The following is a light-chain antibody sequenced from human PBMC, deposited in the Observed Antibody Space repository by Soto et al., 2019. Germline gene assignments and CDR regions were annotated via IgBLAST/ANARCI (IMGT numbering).Light chain of an antibody. CDR2: KAS. V-gene: IGKV1-5*03. CDR1: QTINSW. Sequence: DIQMTQSPSTLSASVGDRVTITCRASQTINSWLAWFQQKPGKAPNLLIYKASSLESGVPSRFSGSGSGTEFTLTISCLQPDDFATYYCQQYNSYPYTFGQGTQLEIK. CDR3: QQYNSYPYT. J-gene: IGKJ2*01.